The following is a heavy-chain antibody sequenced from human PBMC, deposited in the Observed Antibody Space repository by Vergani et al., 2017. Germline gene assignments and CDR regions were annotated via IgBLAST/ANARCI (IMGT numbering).Heavy chain of an antibody. CDR1: GFIFRNYN. D-gene: IGHD3-9*01. CDR3: VRDRDYDIMTSDSNYFDS. J-gene: IGHJ4*02. CDR2: ISRSGNYI. Sequence: EVQLAESGGGLVKPGGSLRLSCVASGFIFRNYNMHWVRQAPGKGLEWVSSISRSGNYIYYADSVKGRFSISRDNANISLHLQMNSLSTEDTAVYYGVRDRDYDIMTSDSNYFDSWGQGTLVTVSS. V-gene: IGHV3-21*01.